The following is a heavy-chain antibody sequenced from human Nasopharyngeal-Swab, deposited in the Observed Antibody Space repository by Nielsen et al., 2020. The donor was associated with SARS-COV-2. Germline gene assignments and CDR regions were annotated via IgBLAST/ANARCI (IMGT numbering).Heavy chain of an antibody. J-gene: IGHJ5*02. D-gene: IGHD1-26*01. Sequence: WIRQPPGKGLEWIGYIYYSGSTYYNPSLKSRVTISVDTSKNQFSLKLSPVTAADTAVYYCARGKVGATLVAGRTRPENWFDPWGQGTLVTVSS. CDR2: IYYSGST. V-gene: IGHV4-31*02. CDR3: ARGKVGATLVAGRTRPENWFDP.